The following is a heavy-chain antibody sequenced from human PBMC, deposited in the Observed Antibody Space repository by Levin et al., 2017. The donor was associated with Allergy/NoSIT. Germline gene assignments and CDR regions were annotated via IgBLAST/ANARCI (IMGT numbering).Heavy chain of an antibody. D-gene: IGHD3-3*01. CDR1: GGSFRGYY. CDR2: IYYTGSS. Sequence: SETLSLTCAIYGGSFRGYYWSWIRQPPGKGLEWIGSIYYTGSSHYNPSLQSRVTISVDTSKDHFSLNLSSVTAADTAVYYCARSSSLEWFDPWGQGTLVTVSS. J-gene: IGHJ5*02. CDR3: ARSSSLEWFDP. V-gene: IGHV4-34*01.